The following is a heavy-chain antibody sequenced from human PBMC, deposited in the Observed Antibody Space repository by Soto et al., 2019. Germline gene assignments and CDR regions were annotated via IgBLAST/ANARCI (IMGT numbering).Heavy chain of an antibody. V-gene: IGHV4-59*01. CDR2: IYYSGST. Sequence: LSLTCTVSGGSISSYYWSWIRQPPGKGLEWIGYIYYSGSTNYNPSLKSRVTISVDTSKNQFSLKLSSVTAADTAVYYCARSFGELSDVDYWGQGTLVTVSS. J-gene: IGHJ4*02. CDR1: GGSISSYY. D-gene: IGHD3-10*01. CDR3: ARSFGELSDVDY.